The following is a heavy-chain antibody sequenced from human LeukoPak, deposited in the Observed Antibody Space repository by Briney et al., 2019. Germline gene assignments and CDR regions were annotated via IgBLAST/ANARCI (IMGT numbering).Heavy chain of an antibody. V-gene: IGHV3-48*04. CDR3: ASGPVMITPMYYMDV. D-gene: IGHD3-16*01. CDR1: GFTFSSYS. CDR2: ISSSSSTI. Sequence: GGSLRLSCAASGFTFSSYSMNWVRQAPGKGLEWVSYISSSSSTIYYADSVKGRFTISRDNAKNSLYLQMNSLRAEDTAVYYCASGPVMITPMYYMDVWGKGTTVTVSS. J-gene: IGHJ6*03.